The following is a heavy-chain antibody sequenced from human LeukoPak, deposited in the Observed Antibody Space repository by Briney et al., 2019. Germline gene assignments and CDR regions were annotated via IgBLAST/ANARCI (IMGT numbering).Heavy chain of an antibody. CDR1: GYTFISYY. Sequence: ASVKVSCKASGYTFISYYMHWVRQAPGQGLEWMGIINPSGGSTSYAQKFQGRVTMTRDTSTSTVYMELSSLRSEDTAVYYCARGPMGQQLVLNFDYWGQGTLVTVSS. CDR2: INPSGGST. D-gene: IGHD6-13*01. J-gene: IGHJ4*02. CDR3: ARGPMGQQLVLNFDY. V-gene: IGHV1-46*01.